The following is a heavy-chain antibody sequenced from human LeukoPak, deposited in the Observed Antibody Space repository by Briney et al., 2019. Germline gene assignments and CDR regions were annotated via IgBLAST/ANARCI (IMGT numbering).Heavy chain of an antibody. V-gene: IGHV1-46*01. CDR3: AKTTVTSEEYYYYYMDV. CDR1: GYTFTSYY. CDR2: INPSGGST. Sequence: ASVKVSCKASGYTFTSYYMHWVRQAPGQGLEWMGIINPSGGSTSYAQKLQGRVTMTTDTSTSTAYMELRSLRSDDTAVYYCAKTTVTSEEYYYYYMDVWGKGTTVTVSS. D-gene: IGHD4-17*01. J-gene: IGHJ6*03.